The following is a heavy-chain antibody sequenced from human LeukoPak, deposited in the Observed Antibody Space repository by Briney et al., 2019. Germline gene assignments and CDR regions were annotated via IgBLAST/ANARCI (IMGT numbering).Heavy chain of an antibody. CDR2: IYHSGST. CDR3: ARDMGSIAVAGHFDY. Sequence: PSETLSLTCTVSGGSISSGGYYWSWIRQPPGKGLEWIGYIYHSGSTYYNPSLKSRVTISVDRSKNQFSLKLSSVTAADTAVYYCARDMGSIAVAGHFDYWGQGTLVTVSS. CDR1: GGSISSGGYY. V-gene: IGHV4-30-2*01. J-gene: IGHJ4*02. D-gene: IGHD6-19*01.